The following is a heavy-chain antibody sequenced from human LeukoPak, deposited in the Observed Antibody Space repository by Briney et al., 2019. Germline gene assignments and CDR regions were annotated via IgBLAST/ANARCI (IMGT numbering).Heavy chain of an antibody. D-gene: IGHD3-22*01. CDR3: ARDLPYYYDSSGYYGRGDY. CDR1: GYTFISYG. V-gene: IGHV1-18*01. J-gene: IGHJ4*02. CDR2: ISAYNGNT. Sequence: GASVKVSCKASGYTFISYGISGVRQAPGQGLEWMGWISAYNGNTNYAQKLQGRVTMTTDTSTSTAYMELRSLRSDDTAVYYCARDLPYYYDSSGYYGRGDYWGQGTLVTVSS.